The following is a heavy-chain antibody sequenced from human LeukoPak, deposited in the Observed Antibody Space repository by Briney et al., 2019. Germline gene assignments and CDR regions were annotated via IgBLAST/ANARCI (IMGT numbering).Heavy chain of an antibody. CDR1: GFTLISYG. CDR2: IRYEGSNK. J-gene: IGHJ3*02. CDR3: AKMGSGSHSGDDFDI. Sequence: GGSLSLSCAASGFTLISYGMHWVRQAPGKGLEWVAFIRYEGSNKYYADSVKGRITSSRYNSKTSLYLQMNSLRAEATSVCYCAKMGSGSHSGDDFDIWGQGTMVTVSS. V-gene: IGHV3-30*02. D-gene: IGHD1-26*01.